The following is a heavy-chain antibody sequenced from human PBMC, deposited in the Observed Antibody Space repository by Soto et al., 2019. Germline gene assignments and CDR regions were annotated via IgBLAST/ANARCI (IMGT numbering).Heavy chain of an antibody. V-gene: IGHV3-23*01. CDR3: AKGDGGYHSLPDQ. D-gene: IGHD3-22*01. Sequence: EVQMLESGGGLVQPGGSLRLSCAASGFTFSSYAMTWVRQAPGKGLEWVSVISGVDGTTYYAESVKGRFTISRDNSKKTLYLLMNGLRVEDTAVYYCAKGDGGYHSLPDQWGQGTLVTVSS. J-gene: IGHJ4*02. CDR1: GFTFSSYA. CDR2: ISGVDGTT.